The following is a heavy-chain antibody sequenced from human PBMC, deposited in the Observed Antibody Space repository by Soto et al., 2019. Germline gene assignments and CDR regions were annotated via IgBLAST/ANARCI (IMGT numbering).Heavy chain of an antibody. V-gene: IGHV4-59*08. CDR2: IYYSGST. J-gene: IGHJ3*02. D-gene: IGHD2-15*01. CDR3: ARHQKDIVVVVAALRGAFDI. Sequence: PSETLSLTCTFSGCSISSYYWSWIRQPPGKGLEWIGYIYYSGSTNYNPSLKSRVTISVDTSKNQFSLKLSSVTAADTAVYYCARHQKDIVVVVAALRGAFDIWGQGTMVTVSS. CDR1: GCSISSYY.